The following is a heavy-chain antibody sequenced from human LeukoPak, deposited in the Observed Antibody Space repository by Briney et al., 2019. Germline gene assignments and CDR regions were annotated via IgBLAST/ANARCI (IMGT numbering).Heavy chain of an antibody. V-gene: IGHV3-48*01. CDR3: ASFPWDLRPT. D-gene: IGHD1-26*01. J-gene: IGHJ4*02. CDR1: GFLFSTYS. Sequence: GGSLRLSCTTSGFLFSTYSMNWVRQAPGKGLEWISYITTSSDTIYYADSVKGRFTISRDNAKNSLYLQMNSLRAEDTAVYFCASFPWDLRPTWGQGTLVTVSS. CDR2: ITTSSDTI.